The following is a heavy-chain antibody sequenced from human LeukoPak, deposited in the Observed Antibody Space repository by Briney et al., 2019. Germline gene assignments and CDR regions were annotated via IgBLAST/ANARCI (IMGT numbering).Heavy chain of an antibody. CDR2: ISYDGSNK. CDR3: ARCYDFWSATFMDV. Sequence: PGRSLRLSCAASGFTFSSYAMHWVRQAPGKGLEWVAVISYDGSNKYYADSVKGRFTISRDNSKNTLYLQMNSLRAEDTAVYYCARCYDFWSATFMDVWGKGTTVTVSS. D-gene: IGHD3-3*01. V-gene: IGHV3-30-3*01. J-gene: IGHJ6*03. CDR1: GFTFSSYA.